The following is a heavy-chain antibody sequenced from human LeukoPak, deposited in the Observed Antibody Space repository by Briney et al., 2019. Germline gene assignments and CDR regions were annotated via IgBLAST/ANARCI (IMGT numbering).Heavy chain of an antibody. D-gene: IGHD2-21*02. CDR1: GGSISSYY. CDR3: AREAYCGGDCYPPGAFDI. CDR2: IYYSGST. Sequence: SETLSLTCTVSGGSISSYYWSWIRQPPGKGLEWIGSIYYSGSTNYNPSLKSRVTISVDTSKNQFSLKLSSVTAADTAVYYCAREAYCGGDCYPPGAFDIWGQGTMVTVSS. V-gene: IGHV4-59*01. J-gene: IGHJ3*02.